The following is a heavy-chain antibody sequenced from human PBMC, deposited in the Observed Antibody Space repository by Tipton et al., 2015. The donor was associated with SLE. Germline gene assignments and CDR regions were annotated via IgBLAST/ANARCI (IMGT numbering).Heavy chain of an antibody. J-gene: IGHJ4*02. Sequence: TLSLTCTVSGGSISSSSYYWGWIRQPPGKGLEWIGSIYYSGSTYCNPSLKSRVTISVDTSKNQFSLKLSSVTAADTAVYYCARVGGELFDYWGQGTLVTVSS. CDR2: IYYSGST. CDR3: ARVGGELFDY. V-gene: IGHV4-39*01. D-gene: IGHD3-10*01. CDR1: GGSISSSSYY.